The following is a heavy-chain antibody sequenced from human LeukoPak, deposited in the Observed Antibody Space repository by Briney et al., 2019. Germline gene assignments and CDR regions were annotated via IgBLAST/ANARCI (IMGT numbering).Heavy chain of an antibody. V-gene: IGHV3-66*01. CDR1: GFTVSSNY. CDR3: ARGDIAVAGTGDY. D-gene: IGHD6-19*01. J-gene: IGHJ4*02. CDR2: IYSGGST. Sequence: GGSLRLSCAASGFTVSSNYMSWVRQAPGKGLEWVSVIYSGGSTYYADSVKGRFTISRDNSKNTLYLQMNSLRAEDTAMYYCARGDIAVAGTGDYWGQGTLVTVSS.